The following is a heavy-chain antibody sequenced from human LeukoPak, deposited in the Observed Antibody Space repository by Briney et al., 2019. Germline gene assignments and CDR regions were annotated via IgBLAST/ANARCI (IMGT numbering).Heavy chain of an antibody. CDR2: ISSSSSYI. CDR3: AREGYGDRATKRFDY. J-gene: IGHJ4*02. CDR1: GLTFSSNP. D-gene: IGHD4-17*01. V-gene: IGHV3-21*01. Sequence: PGGSLRLSCAASGLTFSSNPMHWVRQAPGKGLEWVSSISSSSSYIYYADSVKGRFTISRDNAKNSLYLQMNSLRAEDTAVYYCAREGYGDRATKRFDYWGQGTLVTVSS.